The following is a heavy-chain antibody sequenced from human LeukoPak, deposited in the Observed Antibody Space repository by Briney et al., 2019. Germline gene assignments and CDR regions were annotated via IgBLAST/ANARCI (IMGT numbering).Heavy chain of an antibody. CDR1: GFTFSSYG. Sequence: GGSLRLSCAASGFTFSSYGMHWVRQAPGKGLEWVSAISGSGGSTYYADSVKGRFTISRDNSKNTLYLQMNSLRAEDTAVYYCAAYSGYDSWFDPWGQGTLVTVSS. V-gene: IGHV3-23*01. D-gene: IGHD5-12*01. CDR2: ISGSGGST. J-gene: IGHJ5*02. CDR3: AAYSGYDSWFDP.